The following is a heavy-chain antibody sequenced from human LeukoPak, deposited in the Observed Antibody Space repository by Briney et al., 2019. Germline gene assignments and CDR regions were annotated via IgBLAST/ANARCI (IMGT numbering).Heavy chain of an antibody. CDR1: GFTFSNYG. V-gene: IGHV3-30*02. CDR3: ANNIAAAGF. D-gene: IGHD6-13*01. J-gene: IGHJ3*01. CDR2: IQYDGSNK. Sequence: QPGGSLRLSCAASGFTFSNYGIHWVRQVSGKGLEWVAFIQYDGSNKYYADSVKGRFTISRDNSKNTLYLQMNSLRAEDTAVYYCANNIAAAGFWGQGTMVTVSS.